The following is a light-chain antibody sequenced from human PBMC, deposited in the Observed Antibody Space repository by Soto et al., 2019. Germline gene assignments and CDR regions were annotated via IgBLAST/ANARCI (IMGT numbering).Light chain of an antibody. J-gene: IGKJ1*01. CDR3: QQYNTWLWT. CDR2: GAS. CDR1: QSINAH. V-gene: IGKV3-15*01. Sequence: EVVMTQSPATLSVSPGERVSLSCRASQSINAHLAWYLQKPGQAPRLLIHGASTRATGIPARFSGSGFGTEFILTISSLQSEDFAVYYCQQYNTWLWTFGQGTKVEIQ.